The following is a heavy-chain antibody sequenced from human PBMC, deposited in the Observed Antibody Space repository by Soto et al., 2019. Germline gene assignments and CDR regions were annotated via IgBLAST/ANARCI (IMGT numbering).Heavy chain of an antibody. CDR2: IDYDGTTT. Sequence: EVHLVESGGGLVQPGGSLRLSCVASGFAFDAYGMHWVRQVPGEGPVWVSRIDYDGTTTTYADSVKGRFTISRDNAKKTLYLQMNRLRAEDTGVYYCTRRPRPSSAVTGAYWGQGTLVTVSS. CDR3: TRRPRPSSAVTGAY. D-gene: IGHD2-2*01. V-gene: IGHV3-74*01. J-gene: IGHJ4*02. CDR1: GFAFDAYG.